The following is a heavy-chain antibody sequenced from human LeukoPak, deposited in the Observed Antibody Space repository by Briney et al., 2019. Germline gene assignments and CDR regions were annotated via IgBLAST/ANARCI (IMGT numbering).Heavy chain of an antibody. Sequence: GASVKVSCKASGYTFTGYFMHWVRQAPGQGLEWMGKISPDSGSTTYAQKFQDRVTMTRDTSTSTAYMELNSLRSEDTAVYHCARDTYGSDYWGQGTLVTVSS. CDR1: GYTFTGYF. CDR2: ISPDSGST. J-gene: IGHJ4*02. CDR3: ARDTYGSDY. D-gene: IGHD3-10*01. V-gene: IGHV1-46*01.